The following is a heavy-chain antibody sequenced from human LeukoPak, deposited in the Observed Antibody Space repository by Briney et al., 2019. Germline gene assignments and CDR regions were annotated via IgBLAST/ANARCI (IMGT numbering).Heavy chain of an antibody. J-gene: IGHJ4*02. Sequence: ASETLSLTCAVYGGSFSGYYWSWIRQPPGKGLEWIGEINHSGSTNYNPSLKSRVTISVDTSKNQFSLKLSSVTAADTAVYYCARERPSYYDILAGYYPRSLPYYFDYWGQGTLVTVSS. D-gene: IGHD3-9*01. CDR1: GGSFSGYY. CDR2: INHSGST. CDR3: ARERPSYYDILAGYYPRSLPYYFDY. V-gene: IGHV4-34*01.